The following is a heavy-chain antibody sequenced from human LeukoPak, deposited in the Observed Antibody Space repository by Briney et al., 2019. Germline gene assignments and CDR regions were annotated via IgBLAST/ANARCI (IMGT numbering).Heavy chain of an antibody. D-gene: IGHD2-2*01. Sequence: AASVKVSCKASGGTFSSYAISWVRQAPGQGLEWMGGIIPIFGTANYAQKFQGRVTITADESTSTAYMELSSLRSEDTAVYYCAMGAYCSSTSCYDWFDPWGQGTLVTVSS. CDR2: IIPIFGTA. V-gene: IGHV1-69*01. J-gene: IGHJ5*02. CDR3: AMGAYCSSTSCYDWFDP. CDR1: GGTFSSYA.